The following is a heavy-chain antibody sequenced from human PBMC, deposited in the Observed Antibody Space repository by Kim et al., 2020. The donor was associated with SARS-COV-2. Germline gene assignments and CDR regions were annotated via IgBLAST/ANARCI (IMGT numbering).Heavy chain of an antibody. CDR3: AASISAQFDY. Sequence: SETLSLTCTVSGDSISSSSNYWALIRQPPGKGLEWIGSVYNTGSTYYNPSLRSRLTMSVDASKNHFSLTLSSVTVADTAIYFCAASISAQFDYWGQGILVTVS. J-gene: IGHJ4*02. CDR1: GDSISSSSNY. V-gene: IGHV4-39*01. CDR2: VYNTGST. D-gene: IGHD6-6*01.